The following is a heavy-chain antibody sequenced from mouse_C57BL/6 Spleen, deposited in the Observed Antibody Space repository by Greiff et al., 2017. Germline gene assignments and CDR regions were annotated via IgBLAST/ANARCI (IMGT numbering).Heavy chain of an antibody. CDR1: GYTFTTYP. D-gene: IGHD6-1*01. CDR3: ARGSSYTSYAMDY. CDR2: FHPYNDDT. J-gene: IGHJ4*01. Sequence: VQLQESGAELVKPGASVKMSCKASGYTFTTYPIEWMKQNHGKRLEWIGNFHPYNDDTKYNEKFKGKATLTVEKSSSTVYLELSRLTSDDSAVYYCARGSSYTSYAMDYWGQGTSVTVSS. V-gene: IGHV1-47*01.